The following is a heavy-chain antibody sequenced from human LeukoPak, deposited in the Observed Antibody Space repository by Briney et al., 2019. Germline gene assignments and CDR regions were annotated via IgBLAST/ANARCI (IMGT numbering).Heavy chain of an antibody. J-gene: IGHJ5*02. CDR1: GGSFSGYY. D-gene: IGHD3-10*01. CDR3: ARGRAYYYGSGNWFDP. Sequence: PSETLSLTCAVYGGSFSGYYWSWIRQPPGKGLEWIGEINHSGSTNYNPSLKSRVTISVDTSKNQFSLKLSSVTAADTAVYYCARGRAYYYGSGNWFDPWGQGTLVTVPS. CDR2: INHSGST. V-gene: IGHV4-34*01.